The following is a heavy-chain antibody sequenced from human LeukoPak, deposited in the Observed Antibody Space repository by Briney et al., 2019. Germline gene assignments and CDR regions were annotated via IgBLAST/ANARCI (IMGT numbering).Heavy chain of an antibody. J-gene: IGHJ4*02. D-gene: IGHD2-2*02. Sequence: ASVKVSCKASGYTFTSYGISWVRQAPGQGLEWMGWISAYNGNTNYAQKLQGRVTMTTDTSTSTAYMELSGLTSDDTGVYYCARNPPYCTSTDCYNDYWGQGTLVTVSS. CDR1: GYTFTSYG. CDR3: ARNPPYCTSTDCYNDY. CDR2: ISAYNGNT. V-gene: IGHV1-18*04.